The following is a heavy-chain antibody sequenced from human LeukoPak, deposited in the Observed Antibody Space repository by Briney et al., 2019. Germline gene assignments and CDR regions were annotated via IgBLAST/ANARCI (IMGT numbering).Heavy chain of an antibody. CDR3: ARDPKSGSYWGDYYYYGMDV. CDR1: GGSISSYY. V-gene: IGHV4-59*01. J-gene: IGHJ6*02. D-gene: IGHD1-26*01. CDR2: IYYSGST. Sequence: MSSETLSLTCTVSGGSISSYYWSWIRQPPGKGLEWIGYIYYSGSTNYNPSLKSRVTISVDTSKNQFSLKLSSVTAADTAVYYCARDPKSGSYWGDYYYYGMDVWGQGTTVTVSS.